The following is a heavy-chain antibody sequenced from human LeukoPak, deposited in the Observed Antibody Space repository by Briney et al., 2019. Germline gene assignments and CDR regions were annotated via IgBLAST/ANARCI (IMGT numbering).Heavy chain of an antibody. CDR2: INHSGST. V-gene: IGHV4-34*01. CDR1: GGSFSGYY. D-gene: IGHD3-22*01. J-gene: IGHJ4*02. CDR3: ARERHYYDSSGYYGY. Sequence: SEILSLTCAVYGGSFSGYYWSWIRQPPGKGLEWLGEINHSGSTNYNPSLKSRVTISVDTSKNQFSLKLSSVTAADTAVYYCARERHYYDSSGYYGYWGQGTLVTVSS.